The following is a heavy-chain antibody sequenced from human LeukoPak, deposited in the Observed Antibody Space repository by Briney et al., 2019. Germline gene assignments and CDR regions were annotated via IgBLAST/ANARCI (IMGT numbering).Heavy chain of an antibody. J-gene: IGHJ4*02. Sequence: GGSLRLSCAASGFTFSSYWMSWVRQAPGKGLEWVPNIKQDGSEKYYVDSVKGRFTISRDNAKNSLYLQMNSLRAEDTAVYYCARGRGYCSSTSCYFFGFDYWGQGTLVTVSS. V-gene: IGHV3-7*03. D-gene: IGHD2-2*01. CDR1: GFTFSSYW. CDR2: IKQDGSEK. CDR3: ARGRGYCSSTSCYFFGFDY.